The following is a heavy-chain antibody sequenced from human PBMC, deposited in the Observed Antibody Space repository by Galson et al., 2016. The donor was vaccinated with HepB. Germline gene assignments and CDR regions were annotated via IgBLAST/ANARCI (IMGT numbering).Heavy chain of an antibody. V-gene: IGHV5-51*01. CDR3: ARRGYSTPSGYYALDA. CDR1: GYNFPTYW. Sequence: QSGAEVKEAGESLKISCKASGYNFPTYWIGWVRQMPGKGLEWMGIVYPEDSDTSYSPSFQGQVSISADKSFTTAYLHWNSLKASDTAIYYCARRGYSTPSGYYALDAWGQGTTVIVSS. CDR2: VYPEDSDT. J-gene: IGHJ6*02. D-gene: IGHD2-2*01.